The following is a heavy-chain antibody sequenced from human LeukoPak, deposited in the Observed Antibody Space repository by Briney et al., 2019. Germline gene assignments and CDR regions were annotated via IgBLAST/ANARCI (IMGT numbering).Heavy chain of an antibody. Sequence: KDGESLKISCKGSGYSFTSYWIGWVRQMPGKGLEWMGIIYPGDSDTRYSPSFQGQVTISADKSISTAYLQWSSLKASDTAMYYCARLDTLLWFGELFPNYFDYWGQGTLVTVSS. CDR2: IYPGDSDT. D-gene: IGHD3-10*01. V-gene: IGHV5-51*01. CDR3: ARLDTLLWFGELFPNYFDY. J-gene: IGHJ4*02. CDR1: GYSFTSYW.